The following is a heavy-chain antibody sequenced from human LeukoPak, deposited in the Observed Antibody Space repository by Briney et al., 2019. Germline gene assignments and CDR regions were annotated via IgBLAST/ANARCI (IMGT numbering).Heavy chain of an antibody. CDR2: SWDGGST. CDR1: GFTFDDYT. D-gene: IGHD2-2*02. Sequence: GGSLRLSCAASGFTFDDYTMHWVRQAPGKGLEWVSLSWDGGSTYYADSVKGRFTISRDNAKNSVYLQMNSLRSEDTAFYHCARDRCSSTSCYNTPNWFDPWGQGTLVTVSS. J-gene: IGHJ5*02. V-gene: IGHV3-43*01. CDR3: ARDRCSSTSCYNTPNWFDP.